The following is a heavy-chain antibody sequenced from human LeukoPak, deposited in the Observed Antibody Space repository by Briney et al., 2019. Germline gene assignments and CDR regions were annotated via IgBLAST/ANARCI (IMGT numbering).Heavy chain of an antibody. V-gene: IGHV3-30*02. D-gene: IGHD6-13*01. CDR2: IRYDGSNK. Sequence: PGGSLRLSCAACGFTFSSYGMHWVRQAPGKGLEWVAFIRYDGSNKYYADSVKGRFTISRDNSKNTLYLQMNSLRAEDTAVYYCAKDGYSSSWYLYYFDYWGQGTLVTVSS. CDR1: GFTFSSYG. CDR3: AKDGYSSSWYLYYFDY. J-gene: IGHJ4*02.